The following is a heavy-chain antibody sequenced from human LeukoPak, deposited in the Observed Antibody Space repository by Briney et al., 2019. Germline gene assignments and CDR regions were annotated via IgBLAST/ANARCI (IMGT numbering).Heavy chain of an antibody. Sequence: SETLSLTCTVSGVSISSYYRSWIRQPAGKGLEWIGRIYTSGSTNYNPSLKSRVTMSVDTSKNQFSLKLSSVTAADTAVYYCARIVGGSYLPPGFWFDLWGQGTLVTVSS. J-gene: IGHJ5*02. CDR3: ARIVGGSYLPPGFWFDL. D-gene: IGHD1-26*01. CDR1: GVSISSYY. V-gene: IGHV4-4*07. CDR2: IYTSGST.